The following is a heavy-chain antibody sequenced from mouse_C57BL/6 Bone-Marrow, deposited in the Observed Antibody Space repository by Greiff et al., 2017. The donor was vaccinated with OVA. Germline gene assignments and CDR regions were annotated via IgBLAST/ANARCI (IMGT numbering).Heavy chain of an antibody. Sequence: VQLQQPGAELVKPGASVKMSCKASGYTFTSYWITWVKQRPGQGLEWIGDIYPGSGSTNYNEKFKSKATLTVDTSSSTAYMQLSSLTSEDSAVYYCARSPTVVAPYYAMDYWGQGASVTVSS. CDR3: ARSPTVVAPYYAMDY. CDR1: GYTFTSYW. CDR2: IYPGSGST. V-gene: IGHV1-55*01. D-gene: IGHD1-1*01. J-gene: IGHJ4*01.